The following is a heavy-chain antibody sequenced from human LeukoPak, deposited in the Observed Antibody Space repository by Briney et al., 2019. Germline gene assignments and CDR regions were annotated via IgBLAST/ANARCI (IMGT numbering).Heavy chain of an antibody. CDR1: GFTFSDHS. J-gene: IGHJ6*02. CDR3: AKQIGGYSSDYYVMDV. Sequence: PGGSLRLSCAVSGFTFSDHSMNWVRQAPGKGLEWVSYISSSSSYIYYADSVKGRFTISRDNSKKTLYLQMNSLKAEHTAVYLRAKQIGGYSSDYYVMDVWGQGTTVTVSS. V-gene: IGHV3-21*01. CDR2: ISSSSSYI. D-gene: IGHD5-12*01.